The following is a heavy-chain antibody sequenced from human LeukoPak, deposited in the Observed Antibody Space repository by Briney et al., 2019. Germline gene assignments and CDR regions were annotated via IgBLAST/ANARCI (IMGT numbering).Heavy chain of an antibody. Sequence: GGSLRLSCAASGVTFSSYAMSWGGQAPGKGVEGGSAISGSGGRTYYADSGKGRFTISRDNSKNTLYLQMNSLRAQPTALSYCAKYPEGSGSYYWVYFDYWGQGTLVTVSS. CDR3: AKYPEGSGSYYWVYFDY. CDR2: ISGSGGRT. D-gene: IGHD3-10*01. J-gene: IGHJ4*02. CDR1: GVTFSSYA. V-gene: IGHV3-23*01.